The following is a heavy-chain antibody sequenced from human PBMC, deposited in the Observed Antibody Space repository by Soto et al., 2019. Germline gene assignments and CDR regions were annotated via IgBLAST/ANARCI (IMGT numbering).Heavy chain of an antibody. Sequence: PSETLSLTCTVSGGSISSSSYYWGWIRQPPGKGLEWIGSIYYSGSTYYNPSLKSRVTISVDTSKNQFSLKLRSVTAADTAVYYCAVFPRLDCWGEGTLVTDAS. V-gene: IGHV4-39*01. CDR2: IYYSGST. J-gene: IGHJ4*02. D-gene: IGHD2-21*01. CDR3: AVFPRLDC. CDR1: GGSISSSSYY.